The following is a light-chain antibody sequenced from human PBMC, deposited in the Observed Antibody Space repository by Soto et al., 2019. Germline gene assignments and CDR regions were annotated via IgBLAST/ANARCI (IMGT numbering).Light chain of an antibody. CDR2: KAS. J-gene: IGKJ1*01. CDR1: QSVVYSRDGIAY. V-gene: IGKV2-30*01. CDR3: MQGTHWPPT. Sequence: DVVMTQSPLSLPVTLGQSASISCSSSQSVVYSRDGIAYLSWFQQRPGQSPRRLIYKASKRDSGVPDRFSGRGSGTDFTLTISRVEAEDVVVYYCMQGTHWPPTFGRGTKVEFK.